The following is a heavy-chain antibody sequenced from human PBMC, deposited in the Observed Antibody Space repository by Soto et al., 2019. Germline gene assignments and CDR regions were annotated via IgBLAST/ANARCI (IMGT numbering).Heavy chain of an antibody. CDR3: ARRFAQKWLERPISGGATGRKNWFVP. Sequence: QVQLQQWGAGLLKPSETLSLTCAVYGGSFSGYYWSWIRQPPGKGLEWIGEINHSGSTNYNPSLKGRVSMSVDTSKNQLSLRLSHVPAADTAVYSCARRFAQKWLERPISGGATGRKNWFVPWGQGTLVTLSS. D-gene: IGHD6-19*01. V-gene: IGHV4-34*01. CDR2: INHSGST. CDR1: GGSFSGYY. J-gene: IGHJ5*02.